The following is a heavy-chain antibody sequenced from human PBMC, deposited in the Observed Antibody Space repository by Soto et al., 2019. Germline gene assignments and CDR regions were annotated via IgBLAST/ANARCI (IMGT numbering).Heavy chain of an antibody. CDR3: ARDCSGGSCYYFDY. CDR1: GFTFSSCG. CDR2: IWYDGSNK. V-gene: IGHV3-33*01. J-gene: IGHJ4*02. D-gene: IGHD2-15*01. Sequence: GGSLRLSCAASGFTFSSCGMHWVRQAPGKGLEWVAVIWYDGSNKYYADSVKGRFTISRDNSKNTLYLQMNSLRAEDTAVYYCARDCSGGSCYYFDYWGQGTLVTVSS.